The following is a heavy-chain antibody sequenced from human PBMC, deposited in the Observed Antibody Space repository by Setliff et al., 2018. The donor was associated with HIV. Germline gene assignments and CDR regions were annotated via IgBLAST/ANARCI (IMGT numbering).Heavy chain of an antibody. V-gene: IGHV4-38-2*01. CDR2: IYHSGST. J-gene: IGHJ4*02. D-gene: IGHD3-3*01. Sequence: SETLSLTCAVSGYSISRDHYWAWIRQPPGKGLEYIGNIYHSGSTFYNPSLKSRVTVSVDTSKNQFYLTLSSVTAADTAVYYCARRKYDDQAFDYWDQGSLVTVSS. CDR3: ARRKYDDQAFDY. CDR1: GYSISRDHY.